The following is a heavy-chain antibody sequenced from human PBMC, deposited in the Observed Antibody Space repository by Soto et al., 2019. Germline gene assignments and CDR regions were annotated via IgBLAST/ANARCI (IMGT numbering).Heavy chain of an antibody. V-gene: IGHV6-1*01. CDR3: ARRRTGAGAVRYYGLDV. J-gene: IGHJ6*02. CDR1: GDSVSSNSAA. Sequence: PSQTLSLTCASSGDSVSSNSAAWNWIRQSPSRGLEWLGMTYYRSKWSNNYAVSVKSRMTINADTSRNQFSLQLNSVTPEDTAVYYCARRRTGAGAVRYYGLDVWGQGTTVTVYS. CDR2: TYYRSKWSN. D-gene: IGHD1-1*01.